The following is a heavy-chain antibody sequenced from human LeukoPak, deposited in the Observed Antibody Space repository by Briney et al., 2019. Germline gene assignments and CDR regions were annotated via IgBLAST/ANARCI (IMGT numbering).Heavy chain of an antibody. V-gene: IGHV3-64*01. CDR1: GFTFSSYA. D-gene: IGHD3-10*01. CDR3: ARDMVRGGYYYYMDV. CDR2: ISSNGGST. Sequence: GGSLRLSCAASGFTFSSYAMHWVRQAPGKGLEYVSAISSNGGSTYYANSVKGRVTISRDNSKNTLYLQMGSLRAEDMAVYYCARDMVRGGYYYYMDVWGKGTTVTISS. J-gene: IGHJ6*03.